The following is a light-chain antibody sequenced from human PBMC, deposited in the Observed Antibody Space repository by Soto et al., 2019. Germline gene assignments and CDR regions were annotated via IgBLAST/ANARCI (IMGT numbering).Light chain of an antibody. V-gene: IGKV3-20*01. J-gene: IGKJ5*01. Sequence: EILLRQSPDTLSLSPGERATLSCRASQTVSSNYLAWCQQRPGQAPRLLIYGASTGATGIPDRFSGSGSGTDFTLTITRLEPEDSTVYFCQQYTGPPTTFGQGTRLEIK. CDR2: GAS. CDR1: QTVSSNY. CDR3: QQYTGPPTT.